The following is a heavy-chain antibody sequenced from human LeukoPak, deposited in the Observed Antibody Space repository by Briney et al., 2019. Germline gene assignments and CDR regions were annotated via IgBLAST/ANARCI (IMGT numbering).Heavy chain of an antibody. J-gene: IGHJ4*02. D-gene: IGHD3-10*01. CDR1: GVSTSSGY. V-gene: IGHV4-4*07. CDR2: ISTSLTT. Sequence: PLETLSLTCTVSGVSTSSGYWSWIRQPAGKGLEWLGRISTSLTTYYKPSLKSRVTVSLDTADNQFSLKMNSVTAADTAVYFCARGYGSGSYSSWGQGTLVIVSS. CDR3: ARGYGSGSYSS.